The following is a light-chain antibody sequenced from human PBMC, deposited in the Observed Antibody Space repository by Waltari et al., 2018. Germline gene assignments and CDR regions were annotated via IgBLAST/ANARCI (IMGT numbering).Light chain of an antibody. CDR2: SAS. CDR1: QTVGSN. Sequence: EIVMTQSPATLSVSSGERATLSCRASQTVGSNLAWYQQKPGQAPRLLIYSASTRDTGIPPRFSGRGSGTEFTLTISSLQSEDFAVYYCQQYNDWPQTFGQGTKVVIK. CDR3: QQYNDWPQT. J-gene: IGKJ1*01. V-gene: IGKV3-15*01.